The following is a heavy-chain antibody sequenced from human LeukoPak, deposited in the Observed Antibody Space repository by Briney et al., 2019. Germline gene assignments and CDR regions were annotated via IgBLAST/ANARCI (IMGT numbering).Heavy chain of an antibody. D-gene: IGHD4-17*01. V-gene: IGHV3-30*02. Sequence: GWSLRLSCAPSGFTFRSYGMHWFRQAPGKGLAWVAFSRYDGSNKYYADSLQGRSTISRDSSKNTLYLQMNSLRAEDTAVYYCAKGIIRYGDYPNWGQGTLVTVSS. CDR1: GFTFRSYG. CDR3: AKGIIRYGDYPN. CDR2: SRYDGSNK. J-gene: IGHJ4*02.